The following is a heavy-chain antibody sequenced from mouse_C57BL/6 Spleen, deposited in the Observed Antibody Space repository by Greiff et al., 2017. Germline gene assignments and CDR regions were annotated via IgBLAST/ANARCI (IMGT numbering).Heavy chain of an antibody. CDR1: GYAFTNYL. J-gene: IGHJ4*01. CDR2: INPGSGGT. V-gene: IGHV1-54*01. Sequence: QVQLQQPGAELVRPGTSVKVSCKASGYAFTNYLIEWVKQRPGQGLEWIGVINPGSGGTNYNEKFKGKATLTADKSSSTAYMQLSSLTSEDSAVYFCARHLGSYAMDYWGQGTSVTVAS. CDR3: ARHLGSYAMDY.